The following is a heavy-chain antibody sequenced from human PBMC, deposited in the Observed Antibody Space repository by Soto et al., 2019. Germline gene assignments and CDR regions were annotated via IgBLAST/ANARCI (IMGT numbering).Heavy chain of an antibody. CDR3: ASDLDYPDLKDRYYYYYYYMDV. Sequence: QVQLVQSGAEVKKPGSSVKVSCKASGGTFSSYTISWVRQAPGQGLEWMGRIIPILGIANYAQKFQGRVTITADKSTSTAYMELSSLRSEDTAVYYCASDLDYPDLKDRYYYYYYYMDVWGKGTTVTVSS. CDR1: GGTFSSYT. D-gene: IGHD4-17*01. CDR2: IIPILGIA. V-gene: IGHV1-69*02. J-gene: IGHJ6*03.